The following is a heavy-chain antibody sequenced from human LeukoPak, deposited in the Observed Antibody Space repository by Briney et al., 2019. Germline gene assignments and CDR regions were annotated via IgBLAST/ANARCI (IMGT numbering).Heavy chain of an antibody. D-gene: IGHD3-10*01. J-gene: IGHJ2*01. CDR2: INHSGST. CDR3: ARFTMVRGVPRCVDL. CDR1: GFTFTTYW. Sequence: ESLRLSCAASGFTFTTYWMSWIRQPPGKGLEWIGEINHSGSTNYNPSLKSRVTISVDTSKNQFSLKLSSVTAADTAVYYCARFTMVRGVPRCVDLWGRGTLVTVSS. V-gene: IGHV4-34*01.